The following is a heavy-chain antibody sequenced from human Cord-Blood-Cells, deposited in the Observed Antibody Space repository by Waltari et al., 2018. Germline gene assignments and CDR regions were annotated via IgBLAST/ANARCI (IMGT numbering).Heavy chain of an antibody. CDR3: AKHKGDYDAFDI. V-gene: IGHV3-30*18. CDR1: GLPVSSYS. J-gene: IGHJ3*02. D-gene: IGHD4-17*01. CDR2: ISYDGSNK. Sequence: QVQLVESGRGVVQPGRSLRLACEASGLPVSSYSMHWGRQDPGNGLEWVAVISYDGSNKYYADSVKGRFTISRDNSKNTLYLQMNSLRAEDTAVYYCAKHKGDYDAFDIWGQGTMVTVSS.